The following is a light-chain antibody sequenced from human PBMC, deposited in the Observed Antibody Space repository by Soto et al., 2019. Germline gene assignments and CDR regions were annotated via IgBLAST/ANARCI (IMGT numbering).Light chain of an antibody. V-gene: IGKV1-5*01. J-gene: IGKJ1*01. CDR2: DAS. Sequence: DIQMTQSPSTLSASVGDRVTITCRASQSISSCLAWYQQKPGKAPNLLIYDASTWESGVPSRFSGGGSGIEFTLTISSLQPDDFATYYCQRYNNIARTFGQGTKVDIK. CDR1: QSISSC. CDR3: QRYNNIART.